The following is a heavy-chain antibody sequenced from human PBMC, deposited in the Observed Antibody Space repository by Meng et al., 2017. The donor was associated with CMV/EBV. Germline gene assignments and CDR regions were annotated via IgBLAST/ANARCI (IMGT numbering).Heavy chain of an antibody. V-gene: IGHV3-15*01. CDR2: IKSKSDGGTK. J-gene: IGHJ4*02. Sequence: GGSLRLSCAASGFTFSNAWMSWVRQAPGKGLEWVGRIKSKSDGGTKNYAAPVKGRFTISRDESKNTLYLQMNSLRTEDTAVYFCTTRQRILIFQVVPPYWGQGTLVTVSS. CDR1: GFTFSNAW. D-gene: IGHD3/OR15-3a*01. CDR3: TTRQRILIFQVVPPY.